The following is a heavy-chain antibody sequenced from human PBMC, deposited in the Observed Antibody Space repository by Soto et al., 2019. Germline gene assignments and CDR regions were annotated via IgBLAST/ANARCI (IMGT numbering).Heavy chain of an antibody. CDR3: ARHIGRFGEVSFDY. CDR1: GGSISSYY. CDR2: IYYSGST. Sequence: SETLSLTCTVSGGSISSYYWSWIRQPPGKGLEWIGYIYYSGSTNYNPSLKSRVTISVDTSKNQFSLKLSSVTAADTAVYYCARHIGRFGEVSFDYWGQGTLVTVSS. D-gene: IGHD3-10*01. J-gene: IGHJ4*02. V-gene: IGHV4-59*08.